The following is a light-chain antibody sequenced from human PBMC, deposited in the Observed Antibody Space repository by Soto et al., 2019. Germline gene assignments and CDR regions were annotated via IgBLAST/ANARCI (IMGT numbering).Light chain of an antibody. V-gene: IGKV3-15*01. CDR1: QSVSSN. CDR3: QQYGSSPTWT. Sequence: EIVMTQSPATLSVSPGERATLSCRASQSVSSNVAWYQQKPGQAPRLLVYSVSTRATGIPARFSGSGSGTEFTLTINSLQSEDFAIYYCQQYGSSPTWTFGQGTKVDNK. J-gene: IGKJ1*01. CDR2: SVS.